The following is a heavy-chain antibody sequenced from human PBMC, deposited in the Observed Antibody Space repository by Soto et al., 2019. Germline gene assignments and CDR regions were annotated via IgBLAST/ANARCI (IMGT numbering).Heavy chain of an antibody. CDR1: GDSIDSTNW. J-gene: IGHJ5*02. CDR3: ARAKGRLARRGEGFDP. CDR2: IYPSGST. Sequence: SETLSLTCAVSGDSIDSTNWWSWVRQSPGRGLQWIGEIYPSGSTIYNPSLRSRVTMSLDKSRNQFSLNLSSVTAADTAVYFCARAKGRLARRGEGFDPWGQGTVVTVSS. V-gene: IGHV4-4*02. D-gene: IGHD3-10*01.